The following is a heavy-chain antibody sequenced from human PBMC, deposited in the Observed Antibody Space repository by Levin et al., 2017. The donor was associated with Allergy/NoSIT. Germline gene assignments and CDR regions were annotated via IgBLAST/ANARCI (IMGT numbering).Heavy chain of an antibody. Sequence: NPGGSLRLSCAASGFTLSSYSMNWVRQAPGKGLEWVSSISRSSAFIYYADSVKGRFTISRDNAKNSLFLQMNSLTADDTAVYYCARGGHQLPEDWFDPWGQGTLVTVSS. CDR1: GFTLSSYS. J-gene: IGHJ5*02. CDR2: ISRSSAFI. D-gene: IGHD1-1*01. V-gene: IGHV3-21*01. CDR3: ARGGHQLPEDWFDP.